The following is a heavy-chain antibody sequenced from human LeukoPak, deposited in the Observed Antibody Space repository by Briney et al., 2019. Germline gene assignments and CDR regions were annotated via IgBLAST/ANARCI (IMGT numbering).Heavy chain of an antibody. CDR2: IYYSGST. J-gene: IGHJ5*02. CDR3: ARSFGSGYYTSTGWFEP. D-gene: IGHD3-3*01. Sequence: SETLSLTCTVSGGSISSSSYYWGWIRQPPGKGLEWIGSIYYSGSTYYNPSLKSRVTISVDTSKNQFSLKLSSVTAADTAVYYCARSFGSGYYTSTGWFEPWGQGTLVTVSS. V-gene: IGHV4-39*01. CDR1: GGSISSSSYY.